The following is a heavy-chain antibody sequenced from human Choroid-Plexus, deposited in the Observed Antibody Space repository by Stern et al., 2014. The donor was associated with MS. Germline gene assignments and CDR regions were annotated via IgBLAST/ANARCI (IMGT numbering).Heavy chain of an antibody. Sequence: VQLVESGGGVVQPGRTLRLSCVASGFTLGSCAMHWVRQAPGKGLEWGACVSYDRSNKYYADSVKGRFTTPRDNSQNTLYMQMSSLRPEDTAVYYFAKDRQYLTYFFDHWGQGSLVTVSS. CDR2: VSYDRSNK. CDR1: GFTLGSCA. CDR3: AKDRQYLTYFFDH. J-gene: IGHJ5*02. D-gene: IGHD2/OR15-2a*01. V-gene: IGHV3-30*18.